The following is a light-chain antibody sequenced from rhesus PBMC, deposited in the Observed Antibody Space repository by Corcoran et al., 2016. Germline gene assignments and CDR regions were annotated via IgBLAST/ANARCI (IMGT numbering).Light chain of an antibody. CDR1: SSDIGGYNY. V-gene: IGLV2-23*01. CDR2: DVS. CDR3: SSYAGSNTFI. J-gene: IGLJ1*01. Sequence: QAALTQPPSVSGSPGQSVTLSCTGTSSDIGGYNYVSWYQQHPGKAPKLMIYDVSKRPSGVSDRFSGSKSGNTASLTISGLQAEDEADYYCSSYAGSNTFIFGAGTRLTVL.